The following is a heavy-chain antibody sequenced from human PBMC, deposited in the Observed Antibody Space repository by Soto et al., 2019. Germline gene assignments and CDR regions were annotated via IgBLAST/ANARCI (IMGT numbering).Heavy chain of an antibody. J-gene: IGHJ1*01. CDR2: ISGSGGST. D-gene: IGHD3-3*01. CDR1: GFTFSSYA. CDR3: ATRSHGFWSGYRAEYFQH. V-gene: IGHV3-23*01. Sequence: PGGSLRLSCAASGFTFSSYAMSWVRQAPGKGLEWVSAISGSGGSTYYADSVKGRFTISRDNSKNTLYLQMNSLRAEDTAVYYCATRSHGFWSGYRAEYFQHWGQGTLVTVSS.